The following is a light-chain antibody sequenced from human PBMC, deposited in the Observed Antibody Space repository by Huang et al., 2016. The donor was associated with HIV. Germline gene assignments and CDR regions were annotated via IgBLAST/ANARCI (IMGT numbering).Light chain of an antibody. CDR1: QSISSW. J-gene: IGKJ4*01. Sequence: DIQMTQSPSTLSASVGDRVTITCRASQSISSWLAWYQQKPGKAPDLLIYKASSLETGVPSRFSGSGSGTEFTLTSSSLQPDDFATYYCHQYNSYPLTFGGGTKVEIK. CDR2: KAS. CDR3: HQYNSYPLT. V-gene: IGKV1-5*03.